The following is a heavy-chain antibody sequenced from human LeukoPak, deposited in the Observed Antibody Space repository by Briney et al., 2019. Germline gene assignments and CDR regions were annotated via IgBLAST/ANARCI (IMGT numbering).Heavy chain of an antibody. CDR1: GFTFSTYA. CDR2: INGRGVST. CDR3: AREPYYDCSGSFDY. Sequence: GRSLRLSCAASGFTFSTYAVSWVRQAPGKGLEWASCINGRGVSTYYADSVKGRFTIARDNSKNTLSLQMNSLRAEDTAVYYCAREPYYDCSGSFDYWGQGTLVTVSS. J-gene: IGHJ4*02. V-gene: IGHV3-23*01. D-gene: IGHD3-22*01.